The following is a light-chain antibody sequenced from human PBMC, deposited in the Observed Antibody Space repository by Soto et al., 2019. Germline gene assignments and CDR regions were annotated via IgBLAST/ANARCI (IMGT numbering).Light chain of an antibody. Sequence: QSALTQPPSASGSPGQSVTISCTGTSNDVGGYNYVSWYQQHPGKAPKLMTYEVSKRPSGVPDRFSGSKSGNTASLTVSGLQAEDEADYYCGSYASTNRVFGGGTKLTVL. V-gene: IGLV2-8*01. CDR3: GSYASTNRV. J-gene: IGLJ3*02. CDR1: SNDVGGYNY. CDR2: EVS.